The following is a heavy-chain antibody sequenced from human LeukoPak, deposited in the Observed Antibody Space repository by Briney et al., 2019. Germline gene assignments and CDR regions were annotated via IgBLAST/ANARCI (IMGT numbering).Heavy chain of an antibody. CDR1: GFTFSGYW. D-gene: IGHD2-2*03. V-gene: IGHV3-7*03. CDR3: ARDGYCSSTSCYVGYYGMDV. J-gene: IGHJ6*02. Sequence: GGSLRLSCAASGFTFSGYWMSWVRQAPGKGLEWVANIKQDGSEKYYVDSVKGRLTISRDNAKNSLYLQMNSLRAEDTAVYYCARDGYCSSTSCYVGYYGMDVWGQGTTVTVSS. CDR2: IKQDGSEK.